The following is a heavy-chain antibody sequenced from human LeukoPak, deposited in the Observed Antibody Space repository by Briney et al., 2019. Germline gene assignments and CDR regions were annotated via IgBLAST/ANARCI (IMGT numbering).Heavy chain of an antibody. J-gene: IGHJ5*02. CDR2: ISSSGSTI. V-gene: IGHV3-11*01. D-gene: IGHD3/OR15-3a*01. Sequence: PGGSLRLSCAASGFTFSDYYMSWIRQAPGKGLEWVSYISSSGSTIYYADSVKGRFTISRDNAKNSLYLQMNSLRAEDTAVYYCARDPGKDWFSYSWFDPWGQGTLVTVSS. CDR1: GFTFSDYY. CDR3: ARDPGKDWFSYSWFDP.